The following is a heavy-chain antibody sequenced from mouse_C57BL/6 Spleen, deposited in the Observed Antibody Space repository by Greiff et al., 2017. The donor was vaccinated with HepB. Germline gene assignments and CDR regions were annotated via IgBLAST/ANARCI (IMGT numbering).Heavy chain of an antibody. Sequence: EVQLVESGPGLVKPSQSLSLTCSVTGYSITSGYYWNWIRQFPGNKLEWMGYISYDGSNNYNPSLKNRISITRDTSKNQFFLKLNSMTTEDTATYYCAREGDGPAMDYWGQGTSVTVSS. CDR3: AREGDGPAMDY. CDR1: GYSITSGYY. CDR2: ISYDGSN. J-gene: IGHJ4*01. D-gene: IGHD2-3*01. V-gene: IGHV3-6*01.